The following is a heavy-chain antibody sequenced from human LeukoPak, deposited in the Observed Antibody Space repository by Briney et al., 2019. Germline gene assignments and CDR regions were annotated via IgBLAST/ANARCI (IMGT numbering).Heavy chain of an antibody. V-gene: IGHV4-34*01. CDR2: INHSGST. D-gene: IGHD3-22*01. CDR3: ARRIRVGSNNHYYHSNTFPFDY. J-gene: IGHJ4*02. CDR1: GGSFSGYY. Sequence: SETLSLTCAVYGGSFSGYYWSWIRQPPGKGLEWIGEINHSGSTNYNPSLKSRVTISVDTSKNQFSLKLSSVTAADTAVYYCARRIRVGSNNHYYHSNTFPFDYWGQGTLVTVST.